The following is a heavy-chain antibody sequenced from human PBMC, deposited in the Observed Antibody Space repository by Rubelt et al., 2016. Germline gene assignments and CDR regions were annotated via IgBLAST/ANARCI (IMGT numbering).Heavy chain of an antibody. D-gene: IGHD3-16*01. CDR3: ARGDRSFDY. V-gene: IGHV1-2*06. Sequence: QVQLVQSGAEVKKPGASVKVSCKASGYTFTGYYMHWVRQAPGQGLEWMGRINPNSGGTNYAPKFKGRVTRTRDKSSRTAYMELSRLGSDDTAVYYCARGDRSFDYWGQGTLVTVSS. CDR2: INPNSGGT. CDR1: GYTFTGYY. J-gene: IGHJ4*02.